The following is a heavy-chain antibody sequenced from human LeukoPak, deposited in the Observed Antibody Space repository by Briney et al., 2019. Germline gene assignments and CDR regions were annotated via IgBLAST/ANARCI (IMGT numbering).Heavy chain of an antibody. CDR3: TRLGVLRYFDWLPSKGFDY. D-gene: IGHD3-9*01. V-gene: IGHV5-51*01. CDR2: IYPGDSDT. J-gene: IGHJ4*02. Sequence: GESLKISCKGSGYSFTSYWIGWVRQMPGKGLEWMGIIYPGDSDTRYSPSFQGQVTISADKSISTAYLQWSSLKASDTAMYYCTRLGVLRYFDWLPSKGFDYWGQGTLVTVSS. CDR1: GYSFTSYW.